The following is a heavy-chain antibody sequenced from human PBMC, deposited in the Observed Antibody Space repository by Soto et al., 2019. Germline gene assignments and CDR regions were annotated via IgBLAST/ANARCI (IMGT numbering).Heavy chain of an antibody. CDR3: ARHGVWWLRSGGMDV. V-gene: IGHV4-39*01. J-gene: IGHJ6*02. CDR2: IYYSGST. Sequence: PSETLSLTCTVSGGSISSSSYYWGWIRQPPGKGLEWIGSIYYSGSTYYNPSLKSRVTISVDTSKNQSSLKLSSVTAADTAVYYCARHGVWWLRSGGMDVWGQGTTVTVSS. D-gene: IGHD2-8*01. CDR1: GGSISSSSYY.